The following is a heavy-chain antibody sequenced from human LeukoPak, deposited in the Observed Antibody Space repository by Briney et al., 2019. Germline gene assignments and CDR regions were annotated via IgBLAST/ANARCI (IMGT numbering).Heavy chain of an antibody. D-gene: IGHD2-2*03. V-gene: IGHV4-4*07. J-gene: IGHJ4*02. CDR2: IYTSGST. CDR3: ARGGSLDILVVPAAMPAATMYCGGDCFDY. Sequence: SETLSLTCTVSGGSISSYYWSWIRQPAGKGLEWIGRIYTSGSTNYNPSLKSRVTMSVDTSKNQFSLKLSSVTAADTAVYYCARGGSLDILVVPAAMPAATMYCGGDCFDYWGQGTLVTVSS. CDR1: GGSISSYY.